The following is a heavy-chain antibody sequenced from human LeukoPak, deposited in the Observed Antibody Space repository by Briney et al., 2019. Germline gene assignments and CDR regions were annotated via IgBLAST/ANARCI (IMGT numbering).Heavy chain of an antibody. D-gene: IGHD5-24*01. CDR2: INPSGGST. J-gene: IGHJ4*02. CDR1: GYTFTSYY. Sequence: ASVKVSCTASGYTFTSYYMHWVRQAPGQGLEWMGIINPSGGSTSYAQKFQGRVTMTRDTSTSTVYMELSSLRFEDTAVYYCARDFGMATIHFGYWGQGTLVTVSS. V-gene: IGHV1-46*01. CDR3: ARDFGMATIHFGY.